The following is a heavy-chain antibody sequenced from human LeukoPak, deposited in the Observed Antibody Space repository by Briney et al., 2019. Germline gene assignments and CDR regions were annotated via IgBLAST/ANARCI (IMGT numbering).Heavy chain of an antibody. J-gene: IGHJ6*02. CDR2: ISSSSSYI. CDR1: GFTFGSYS. V-gene: IGHV3-21*01. CDR3: ARGLPNYYGMDV. Sequence: PGGSLRLSCAASGFTFGSYSMNWVRQAPGKGLEWVSSISSSSSYIYYADSVKGRFTISRDNAKNSLYLQMNSLRTEDTAVYYCARGLPNYYGMDVWGQGTTVTVSS.